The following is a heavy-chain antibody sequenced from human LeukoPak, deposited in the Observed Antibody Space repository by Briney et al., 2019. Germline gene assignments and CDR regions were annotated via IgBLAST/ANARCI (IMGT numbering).Heavy chain of an antibody. D-gene: IGHD1-20*01. J-gene: IGHJ4*02. CDR1: GFTFSSYA. V-gene: IGHV3-30-3*01. Sequence: GGSLRLSCAASGFTFSSYAMHWVRQAPGKGLEWVAVISYDGSNKYYADSVKGRFTISRDNSKNTLYLQMNSLRAEDTAIYYCAKDPNNWSQGYFDYWGQGTLVTVSS. CDR2: ISYDGSNK. CDR3: AKDPNNWSQGYFDY.